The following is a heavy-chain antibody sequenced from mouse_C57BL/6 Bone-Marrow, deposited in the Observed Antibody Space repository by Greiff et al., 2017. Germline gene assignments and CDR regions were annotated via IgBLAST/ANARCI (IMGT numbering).Heavy chain of an antibody. CDR2: IYPENGDT. J-gene: IGHJ1*03. Sequence: EVQLVESGAELVRPGASVKMSCTASGFNIKDDYMHWVKQRPAQGLEWIGGIYPENGDTEYASKFQGKATITADTSANTAYLQLSRLTSGDTAVYYWITHYGSSHWYFDVWGTGTTVTVSS. CDR3: ITHYGSSHWYFDV. V-gene: IGHV14-4*01. D-gene: IGHD1-1*01. CDR1: GFNIKDDY.